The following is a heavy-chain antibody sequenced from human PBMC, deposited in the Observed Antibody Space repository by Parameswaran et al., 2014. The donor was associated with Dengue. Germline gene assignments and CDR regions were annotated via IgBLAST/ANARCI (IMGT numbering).Heavy chain of an antibody. J-gene: IGHJ1*01. D-gene: IGHD3-22*01. Sequence: SWVRQAPGQGLEWMGWISAYNGNTNYAQKLQGRVTMTTDTSTSTAYMELRSLRSDDTAVYYCARDYQPYYYDSREYFQHWGQGTLVTVSS. CDR2: ISAYNGNT. V-gene: IGHV1-18*01. CDR3: ARDYQPYYYDSREYFQH.